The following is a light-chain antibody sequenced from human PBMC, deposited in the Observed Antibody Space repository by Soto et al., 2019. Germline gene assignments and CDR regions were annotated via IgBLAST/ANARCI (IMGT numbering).Light chain of an antibody. CDR2: DAS. V-gene: IGKV3D-20*01. J-gene: IGKJ1*01. CDR1: QGISSY. CDR3: QQYGSTPTT. Sequence: TQSPSSLSASTGYRVTITCRASQGISSYLAWYQQKPGLAPRLLIFDASGRATGIPDRFSGSGSGKDFTLTISRLEPEDFAVYYCQQYGSTPTTFGQGTKVDI.